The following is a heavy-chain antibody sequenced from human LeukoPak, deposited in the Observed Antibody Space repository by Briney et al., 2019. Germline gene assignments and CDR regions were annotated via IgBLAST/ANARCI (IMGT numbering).Heavy chain of an antibody. J-gene: IGHJ4*02. CDR2: LYYSGST. V-gene: IGHV4-59*01. CDR1: GGSISSYY. CDR3: ARRHVEYSSSSDPYYFDY. D-gene: IGHD6-6*01. Sequence: PSETLSLTCTVSGGSISSYYWTWIRQPPGKGLEWIGSLYYSGSTNYNPSLKRRVTISVDTSKNQFSLTLSSVTAADTAVYYCARRHVEYSSSSDPYYFDYWGQGTLVTVSA.